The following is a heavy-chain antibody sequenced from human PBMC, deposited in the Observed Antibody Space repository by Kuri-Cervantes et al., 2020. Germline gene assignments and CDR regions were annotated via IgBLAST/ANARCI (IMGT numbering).Heavy chain of an antibody. Sequence: GSLRLSCAASGFTVSSNYMSWVRQPPGKGLEWIGEINHSGSTNYNPSLKSRVTISVDTSKNQFSLKLSSVTAADTAVYYCARGHCSGGSCYDYWGQGTLVTVSS. CDR3: ARGHCSGGSCYDY. D-gene: IGHD2-15*01. CDR1: GFTVSSNY. CDR2: INHSGST. V-gene: IGHV4-34*01. J-gene: IGHJ4*02.